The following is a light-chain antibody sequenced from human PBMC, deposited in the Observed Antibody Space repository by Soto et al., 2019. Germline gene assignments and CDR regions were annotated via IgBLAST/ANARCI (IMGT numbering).Light chain of an antibody. CDR1: QSVSSSY. J-gene: IGKJ1*01. CDR3: QQYGSIPET. CDR2: GAS. Sequence: IVLTESPGTLSLSPGERATLSCRASQSVSSSYLAWYQKKPGQAPRLLIYGASSRATGIPDRFSGSGSGTDFALTISRLEPEDFAVYYCQQYGSIPETFGQGTKVEIK. V-gene: IGKV3-20*01.